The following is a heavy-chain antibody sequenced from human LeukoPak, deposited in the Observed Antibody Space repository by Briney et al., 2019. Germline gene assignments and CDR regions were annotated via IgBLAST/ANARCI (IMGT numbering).Heavy chain of an antibody. Sequence: SETLSLTCTVSGGSISSDSYYWSWIRQPPGKGLEWIASIYYSGSTYYNPSLKSRVTISVDTSRNQFSLKLSSVTAADTAVYYCASLAVAGLSEGYWGQGTLVIVSS. J-gene: IGHJ4*02. V-gene: IGHV4-39*01. CDR3: ASLAVAGLSEGY. CDR2: IYYSGST. D-gene: IGHD6-19*01. CDR1: GGSISSDSYY.